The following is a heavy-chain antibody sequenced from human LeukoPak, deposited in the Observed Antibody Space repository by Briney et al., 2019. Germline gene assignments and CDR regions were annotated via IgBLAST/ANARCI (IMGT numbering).Heavy chain of an antibody. Sequence: PGGSLRLSCAASGFTFSSYAMSWVRQAPGKGLEWVSVISSSGDNTYYADSVKGRFTISRDNSKNTLYLQMNSLRAEDTAVYYCAKDRITMIVVVMGPFDYWGQGTLVTVSS. CDR3: AKDRITMIVVVMGPFDY. V-gene: IGHV3-23*01. CDR1: GFTFSSYA. D-gene: IGHD3-22*01. CDR2: ISSSGDNT. J-gene: IGHJ4*02.